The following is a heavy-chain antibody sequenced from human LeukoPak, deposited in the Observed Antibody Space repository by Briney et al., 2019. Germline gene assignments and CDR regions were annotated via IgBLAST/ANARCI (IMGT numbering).Heavy chain of an antibody. Sequence: GGSLRLSCAASGFTGSRFIMNWVCQAPGKGLEWVSYIGDNSAIYYADSVKGRFTISRDNAKNSLSLQMNSLRNEDTAGYYCAREGYYGAFDIWGQGTMVTVSS. V-gene: IGHV3-48*02. CDR2: IGDNSAI. J-gene: IGHJ3*02. CDR1: GFTGSRFI. D-gene: IGHD3-10*01. CDR3: AREGYYGAFDI.